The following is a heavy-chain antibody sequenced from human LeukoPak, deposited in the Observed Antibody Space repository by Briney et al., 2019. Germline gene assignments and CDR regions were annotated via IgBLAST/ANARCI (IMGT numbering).Heavy chain of an antibody. V-gene: IGHV4-61*01. CDR1: GGSVSSGSYY. CDR2: IYYSGST. CDR3: ARDLPYVGFDY. Sequence: PSETLSLTCTVSGGSVSSGSYYWSWIRQPPGKGLEWIGYIYYSGSTNYNPSLKSRVTISVDTSKNQFSLKLSSVTAADTAVYYCARDLPYVGFDYWGQGTLVTVSS. J-gene: IGHJ4*02. D-gene: IGHD1-26*01.